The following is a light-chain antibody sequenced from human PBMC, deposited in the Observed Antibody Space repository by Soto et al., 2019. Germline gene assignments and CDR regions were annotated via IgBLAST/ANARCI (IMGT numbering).Light chain of an antibody. Sequence: IVLTQSPATRSLSPGERATLSCRASQSVSSYLAWYQQKPGQAPRLLIYDASTRATGIPARFSGSGSGTDFTLTISSLEPEDFAVYYCQQRSNWPPITFGQGTRLEIK. CDR2: DAS. V-gene: IGKV3-11*01. CDR3: QQRSNWPPIT. J-gene: IGKJ5*01. CDR1: QSVSSY.